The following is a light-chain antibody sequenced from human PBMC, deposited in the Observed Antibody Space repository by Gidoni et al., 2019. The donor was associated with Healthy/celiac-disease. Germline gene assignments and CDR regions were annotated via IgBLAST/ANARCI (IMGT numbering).Light chain of an antibody. CDR3: QQYYSTPLT. V-gene: IGKV4-1*01. CDR2: WAS. J-gene: IGKJ4*01. Sequence: DIVMTQSPASLAVSPDSRATINCKSSQSVLYSSNNKNYLAWYQQKPGQPPKLLIYWASTRESGVPDRFSGSGSGTDFTLTISSLQAEDVAVYYCQQYYSTPLTFGGGTKVEIK. CDR1: QSVLYSSNNKNY.